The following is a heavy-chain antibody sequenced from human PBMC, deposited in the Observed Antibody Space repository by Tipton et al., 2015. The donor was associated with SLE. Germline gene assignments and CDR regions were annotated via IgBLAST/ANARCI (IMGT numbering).Heavy chain of an antibody. Sequence: TLSLTCSVSGGSIRSNYWIWIRQPPGKGLAWIGYIYYTGSTNYNPSLKSRVTISVDTPKNQFSLKLSSVTAADTAVYFYARVQFWTGYPGLDAFDIWGQGTMATVSS. J-gene: IGHJ3*02. CDR3: ARVQFWTGYPGLDAFDI. CDR1: GGSIRSNY. V-gene: IGHV4-59*08. CDR2: IYYTGST. D-gene: IGHD3/OR15-3a*01.